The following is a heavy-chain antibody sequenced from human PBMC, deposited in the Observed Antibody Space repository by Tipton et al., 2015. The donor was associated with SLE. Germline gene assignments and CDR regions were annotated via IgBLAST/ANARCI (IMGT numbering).Heavy chain of an antibody. Sequence: TLSLTCHVAGGAIRNSPYYWAWIRQPPGQRREWIGSVFDTGYTAYNPSLEGRMSISVDTSNNEFSLKLSSVTAADTAVYFCARQDLGRAATLTFDIWGLGTLVTVSS. CDR1: GGAIRNSPYY. D-gene: IGHD6-25*01. V-gene: IGHV4-39*01. J-gene: IGHJ4*02. CDR3: ARQDLGRAATLTFDI. CDR2: VFDTGYT.